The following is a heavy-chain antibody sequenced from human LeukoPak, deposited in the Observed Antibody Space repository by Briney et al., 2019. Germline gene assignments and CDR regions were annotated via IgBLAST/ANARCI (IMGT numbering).Heavy chain of an antibody. D-gene: IGHD4-17*01. CDR1: GGTFSSYA. J-gene: IGHJ4*02. CDR3: ARDKRADRIDYGDFVFFDY. V-gene: IGHV1-69*04. Sequence: SVKVSCKASGGTFSSYAISWVRQAPGQGLEWMGRIIPILGIANYAQKFQGRVTITPDKSTSTAYMELSSLRSEDTAVYYCARDKRADRIDYGDFVFFDYWGQGTLVTVSS. CDR2: IIPILGIA.